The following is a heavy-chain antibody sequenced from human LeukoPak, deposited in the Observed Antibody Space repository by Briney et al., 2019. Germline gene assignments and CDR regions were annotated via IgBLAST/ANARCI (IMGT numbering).Heavy chain of an antibody. J-gene: IGHJ6*03. CDR2: ISGSGGST. Sequence: GGSLRLSCAASGFTFSSYAMRWVRQAPGKGLEWVSAISGSGGSTYYADSVKGRFTISRDDSKNTLYLQMNSLRAEDTAVYYCAKEGSNYYYYMDVWGKGTTVTVSS. V-gene: IGHV3-23*01. CDR3: AKEGSNYYYYMDV. CDR1: GFTFSSYA.